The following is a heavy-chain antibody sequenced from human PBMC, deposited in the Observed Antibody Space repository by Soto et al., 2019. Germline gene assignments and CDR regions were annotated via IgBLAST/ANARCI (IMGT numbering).Heavy chain of an antibody. D-gene: IGHD2-15*01. J-gene: IGHJ4*02. V-gene: IGHV2-5*01. CDR3: GRHGGGGYCSGGSCYGVDY. CDR1: GFSLSTSGVG. CDR2: IYWNGDK. Sequence: QITLKESGPTLVKPTQTLTLTCTFSGFSLSTSGVGVGWIRQPPGKALEWLALIYWNGDKRYSPSLKSRLTNTQETPKNPGGPTMTHMDPLGKATYFFGRHGGGGYCSGGSCYGVDYWGQGTLVTVSS.